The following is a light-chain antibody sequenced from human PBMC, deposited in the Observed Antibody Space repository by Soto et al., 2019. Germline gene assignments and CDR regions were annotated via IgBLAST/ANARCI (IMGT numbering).Light chain of an antibody. CDR1: SSNIGGNS. V-gene: IGLV1-51*01. CDR3: GSWDSSLSAYV. Sequence: QSALTQPPSVSAAPGQKVTISCSGSSSNIGGNSVSWYQQLPGTAHKLLIYDDNKRPSGIPDRFSGSKSGTSATLGITGFQTGDEADYYCGSWDSSLSAYVFGTGTKVTLL. J-gene: IGLJ1*01. CDR2: DDN.